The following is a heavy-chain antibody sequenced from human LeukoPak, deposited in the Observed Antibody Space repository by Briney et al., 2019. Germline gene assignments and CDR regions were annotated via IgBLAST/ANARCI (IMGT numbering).Heavy chain of an antibody. CDR3: ARGAHVRIARYFDL. Sequence: SETLSLTCAVSGGSISSGGYSWSWIRQPPGKGLEWIGYIYHSGSTYYNPSLKSRVTVSVDRSKNQFSLKLSSVTAADTAVYYCARGAHVRIARYFDLWGRGTLVTVSS. D-gene: IGHD2-8*01. CDR2: IYHSGST. J-gene: IGHJ2*01. CDR1: GGSISSGGYS. V-gene: IGHV4-30-2*01.